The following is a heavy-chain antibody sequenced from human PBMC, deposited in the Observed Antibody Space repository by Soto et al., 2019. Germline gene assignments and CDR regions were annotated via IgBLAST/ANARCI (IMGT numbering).Heavy chain of an antibody. CDR2: IWYDGSNK. CDR1: GFTFSTYS. V-gene: IGHV3-33*08. D-gene: IGHD4-17*01. J-gene: IGHJ6*02. CDR3: ARVRQGYYYYGMDV. Sequence: GGSLRLSCAASGFTFSTYSMNWVRQAPGKGLEWVALIWYDGSNKYYADSVKGRFTISRDNSKNTLYLQMSSLRNEDTAVYYCARVRQGYYYYGMDVWGQGTTVTVSS.